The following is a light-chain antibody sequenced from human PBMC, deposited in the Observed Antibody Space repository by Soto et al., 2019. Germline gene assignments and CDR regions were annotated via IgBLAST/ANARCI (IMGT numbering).Light chain of an antibody. CDR2: RAS. CDR1: QSIGSW. Sequence: DSQMTQSPSTLSASVGDRVTITCRASQSIGSWLAWYQQKPGRAPNLLIYRASSLESGVPSRFSGSGSGTEFTLTISSLQPDDFATYYCQQYNSYTWTFGQGTKVDIK. V-gene: IGKV1-5*03. J-gene: IGKJ1*01. CDR3: QQYNSYTWT.